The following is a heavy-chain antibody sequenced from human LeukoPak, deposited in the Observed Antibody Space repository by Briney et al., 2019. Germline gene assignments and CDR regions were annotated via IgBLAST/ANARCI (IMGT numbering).Heavy chain of an antibody. J-gene: IGHJ6*02. Sequence: SETLSLTCNVSGDSLSYYYWSWIRQPPGKGLEWIGYIYYSGSTDYNPSLKSRVSISVDTSKNQFSLKLNSVTPADTAVYYCARDGRISPYSGMDVWGQGTTVTVSS. CDR1: GDSLSYYY. V-gene: IGHV4-59*01. CDR3: ARDGRISPYSGMDV. D-gene: IGHD1-26*01. CDR2: IYYSGST.